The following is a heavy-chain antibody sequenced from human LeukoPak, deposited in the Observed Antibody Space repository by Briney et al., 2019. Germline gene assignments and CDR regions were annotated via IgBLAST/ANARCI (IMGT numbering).Heavy chain of an antibody. V-gene: IGHV3-21*01. CDR1: GFTFSSYS. J-gene: IGHJ3*02. Sequence: PGGSLRLSCAASGFTFSSYSMNWVRQAPGKGLGWVSSISTSSSYIYYADSVKGRFTIFRDNAKNSLYLQMNSLRAEDTAVYYCARDLDRYGDYENLYAFDIWGQGTMVTVS. D-gene: IGHD4-17*01. CDR3: ARDLDRYGDYENLYAFDI. CDR2: ISTSSSYI.